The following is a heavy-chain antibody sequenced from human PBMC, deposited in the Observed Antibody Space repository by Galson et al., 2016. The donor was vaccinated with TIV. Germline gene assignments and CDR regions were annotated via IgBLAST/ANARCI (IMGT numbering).Heavy chain of an antibody. CDR2: ISVSGGST. CDR3: AKDTSSAYSGYGYFDY. J-gene: IGHJ4*02. Sequence: SLRLSCAASGFTFSSHAMSRVRQAPGKGLEWVSAISVSGGSTYYADAVKGRFTISRDNSKNTLYLQMNSLRAEDTAVYYCAKDTSSAYSGYGYFDYWGQGTLVTVSS. V-gene: IGHV3-23*01. CDR1: GFTFSSHA. D-gene: IGHD5-12*01.